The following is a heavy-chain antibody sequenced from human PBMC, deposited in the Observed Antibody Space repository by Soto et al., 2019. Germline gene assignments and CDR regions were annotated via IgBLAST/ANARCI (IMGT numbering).Heavy chain of an antibody. V-gene: IGHV1-18*01. CDR1: GYTFTSYG. D-gene: IGHD3-16*01. Sequence: QVQLVQSGGEVKKPGASVTVSCKASGYTFTSYGISWVRQAPGQGLEWMGGISVYNGNTNNAQRFQGRVTMTTDPSTSTAYMGLRRLRSDDTAVYYCARATSEGGVNYFDYWGQGTLVTVSS. J-gene: IGHJ4*02. CDR3: ARATSEGGVNYFDY. CDR2: ISVYNGNT.